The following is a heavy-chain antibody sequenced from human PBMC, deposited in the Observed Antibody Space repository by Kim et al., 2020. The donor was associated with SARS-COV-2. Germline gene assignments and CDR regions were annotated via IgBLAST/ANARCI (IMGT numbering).Heavy chain of an antibody. J-gene: IGHJ4*02. CDR2: IGSSGGIT. CDR1: GFTFSNSA. V-gene: IGHV3-23*01. CDR3: GRQIAVAALIDY. Sequence: GGSLRLSCAASGFTFSNSAMSWVRQAPGKGLEWVSAIGSSGGITNYADSVKGRFTISRDNSKNTLYLQMNSLRAEDTAVYYCGRQIAVAALIDYWGQGTLVTVSS. D-gene: IGHD6-19*01.